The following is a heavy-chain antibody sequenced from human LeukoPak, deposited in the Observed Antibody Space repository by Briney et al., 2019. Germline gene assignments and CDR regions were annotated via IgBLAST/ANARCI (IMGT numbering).Heavy chain of an antibody. J-gene: IGHJ4*02. V-gene: IGHV3-66*01. Sequence: GGSLRLSCAASGFTVSSNYMNWVRQAPGKGLEWVSVIYRGGNTYYADSVKGRFTISRDNPKNTLYLQMNSLRAEDTAVYYCARLWFGELAFDYWGQGTLVTVSS. CDR1: GFTVSSNY. CDR2: IYRGGNT. CDR3: ARLWFGELAFDY. D-gene: IGHD3-10*01.